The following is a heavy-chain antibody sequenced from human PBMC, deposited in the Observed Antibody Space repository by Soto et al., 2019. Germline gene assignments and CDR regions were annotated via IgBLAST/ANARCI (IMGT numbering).Heavy chain of an antibody. CDR1: GFTFSDSA. D-gene: IGHD2-15*01. J-gene: IGHJ6*03. CDR2: VTVSGDTS. CDR3: AKHGCSYPACYPYYYYVDV. V-gene: IGHV3-23*01. Sequence: EVQLLESGGGLAQPGGSLSLSCAASGFTFSDSALSWVRQGTGKGLEWVSSVTVSGDTSYYADSVEGRFTISRDNSKNALYLQMNSLRADDTAVYYCAKHGCSYPACYPYYYYVDVCGEGATVTVSS.